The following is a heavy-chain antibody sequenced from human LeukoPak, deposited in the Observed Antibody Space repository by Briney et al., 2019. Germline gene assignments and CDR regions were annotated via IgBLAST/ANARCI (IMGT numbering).Heavy chain of an antibody. CDR1: GGSISSGGYF. CDR3: AREDGVSDAFDI. J-gene: IGHJ3*02. Sequence: SETLSLTCAVSGGSISSGGYFWSWIRQPPGKGLEWIGYIYHSGSTYYNPSLKSRVTISVDRSKNQFSLKLSSVTAADTAVYYCAREDGVSDAFDIWGQGTMVTVSS. CDR2: IYHSGST. D-gene: IGHD4-17*01. V-gene: IGHV4-30-2*01.